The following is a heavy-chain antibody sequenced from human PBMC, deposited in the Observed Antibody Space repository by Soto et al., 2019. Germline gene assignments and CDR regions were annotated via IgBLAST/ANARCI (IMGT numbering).Heavy chain of an antibody. J-gene: IGHJ6*02. D-gene: IGHD2-2*01. CDR2: IFSNDEK. CDR1: GFSLSNARMG. V-gene: IGHV2-26*01. Sequence: QVTLKESGPVLVKPTETLTLTCTVSGFSLSNARMGVSWIRQPPGKALEWLAHIFSNDEKSYSTSLKSRLTISKDTSKRQVVLTMTNMDPVDTATYYCARINCISTTCYGDFDYYYGMDVWGRGTTVTVSS. CDR3: ARINCISTTCYGDFDYYYGMDV.